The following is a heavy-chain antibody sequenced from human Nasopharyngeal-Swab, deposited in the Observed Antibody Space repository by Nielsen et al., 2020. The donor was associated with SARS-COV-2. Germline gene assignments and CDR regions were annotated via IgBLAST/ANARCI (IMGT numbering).Heavy chain of an antibody. D-gene: IGHD2-21*01. CDR2: IKEDGSEK. CDR3: KVGVVVVV. J-gene: IGHJ4*02. V-gene: IGHV3-7*01. CDR1: GFTFSKYW. Sequence: GESLKISCVASGFTFSKYWMNWVRQAPGKGLEWVANIKEDGSEKHYVDSVKGRFTISRDNAKNSLYLQMNSLTAEDTAVYYCKVGVVVVVWGQGTLVTVSS.